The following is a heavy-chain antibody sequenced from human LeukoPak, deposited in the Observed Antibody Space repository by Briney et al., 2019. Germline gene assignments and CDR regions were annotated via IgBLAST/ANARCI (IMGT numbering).Heavy chain of an antibody. V-gene: IGHV3-21*01. CDR3: ARGKYSGYVRSEGNAFDI. J-gene: IGHJ3*02. Sequence: GGSLRLSCAASGFTFSSYAMSWVRQAPGKGLEWVSSISSSSSYIYYADSVKGRFTISRDNAKNSLYLQMNSLRAEDTAVYYCARGKYSGYVRSEGNAFDIWGQGTMVTVSS. D-gene: IGHD5-12*01. CDR1: GFTFSSYA. CDR2: ISSSSSYI.